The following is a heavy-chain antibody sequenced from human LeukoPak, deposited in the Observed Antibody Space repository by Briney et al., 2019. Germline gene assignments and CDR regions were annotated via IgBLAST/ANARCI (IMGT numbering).Heavy chain of an antibody. Sequence: SGPTLVNPTQTLTLTCTFSGFSLTTRGVAVGWIRQTPGNGHEWLALIYWDDDKRYSPSLKSRLTITKDTSKDQVVLTMTNMDPVDTATYYCAHSGVGPGDYWGQGTLVIVCS. J-gene: IGHJ4*02. CDR3: AHSGVGPGDY. D-gene: IGHD3-3*01. CDR2: IYWDDDK. V-gene: IGHV2-5*02. CDR1: GFSLTTRGVA.